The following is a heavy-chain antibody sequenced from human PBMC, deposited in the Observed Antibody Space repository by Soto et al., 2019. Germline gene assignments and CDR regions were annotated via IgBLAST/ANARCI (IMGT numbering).Heavy chain of an antibody. J-gene: IGHJ4*02. CDR3: ASANYYYDSSGPFDY. CDR2: TYYSGST. Sequence: SETLSLTCTVSGGSISSSSYYWGWIRQPPGKGLEWIGSTYYSGSTYYNPSLKSRVTISVDTSKNQFSLKLSSVTAADTAVYYCASANYYYDSSGPFDYWGQGTLVTVSS. CDR1: GGSISSSSYY. V-gene: IGHV4-39*01. D-gene: IGHD3-22*01.